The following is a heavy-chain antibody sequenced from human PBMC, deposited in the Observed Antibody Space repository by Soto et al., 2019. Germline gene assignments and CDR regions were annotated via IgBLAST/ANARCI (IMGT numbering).Heavy chain of an antibody. CDR1: GFIFSSYA. V-gene: IGHV3-30-3*01. D-gene: IGHD2-15*01. Sequence: QVQLVESGGGVVQPGRSLRLTCAASGFIFSSYAMHWVRQAPGKGLEWVAVISYDGSNKYYADSVKGRLTISRDNSKNTLYLQMNSLRAEDTAVYYCAREYGIGGAVFDFWGQGTMVTVS. CDR3: AREYGIGGAVFDF. CDR2: ISYDGSNK. J-gene: IGHJ3*01.